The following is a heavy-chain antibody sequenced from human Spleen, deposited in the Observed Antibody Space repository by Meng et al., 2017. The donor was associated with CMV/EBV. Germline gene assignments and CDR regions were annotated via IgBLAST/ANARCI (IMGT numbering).Heavy chain of an antibody. Sequence: SGGSVNSPKSYWSWIRQPPGKGLEWIGYIYYSGSTRYNPSLNSRLTISMDKSKNQFSLNLYSLTAADTALYYCAREWAGSSFDYWGQGALVTVSS. D-gene: IGHD6-19*01. CDR3: AREWAGSSFDY. CDR1: GGSVNSPKSY. J-gene: IGHJ4*02. V-gene: IGHV4-61*01. CDR2: IYYSGST.